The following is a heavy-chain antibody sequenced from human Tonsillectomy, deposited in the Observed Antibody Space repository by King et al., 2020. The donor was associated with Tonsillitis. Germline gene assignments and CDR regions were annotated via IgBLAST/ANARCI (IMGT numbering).Heavy chain of an antibody. CDR1: GGSISSSSYY. D-gene: IGHD4-17*01. CDR2: IFYSGST. V-gene: IGHV4-39*01. J-gene: IGHJ6*02. Sequence: QVQLQESGPGLVKPSETLSLTCTVSGGSISSSSYYWGWIRQPPGKGLEWIGSIFYSGSTYYNPSLKSRGTISVDTSKNQFSLKLSSVTAADTAVYYCARHSYMPTVTPLARSYFYGMDVWGQGTTVTVSS. CDR3: ARHSYMPTVTPLARSYFYGMDV.